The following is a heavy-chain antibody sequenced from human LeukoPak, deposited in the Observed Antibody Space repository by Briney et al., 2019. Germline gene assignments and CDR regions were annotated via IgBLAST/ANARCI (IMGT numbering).Heavy chain of an antibody. Sequence: GGSLRLSCATSGFTFTNYGMNWVRQAPGKGLEWVSYISDSGILYADSVKGRFTISRDTARRSLYLQMNSLRAEDTAVYYCAIIGCYRGVCDFDVWGQGTMVAISS. D-gene: IGHD2-21*01. CDR1: GFTFTNYG. J-gene: IGHJ3*01. V-gene: IGHV3-48*01. CDR2: ISDSGI. CDR3: AIIGCYRGVCDFDV.